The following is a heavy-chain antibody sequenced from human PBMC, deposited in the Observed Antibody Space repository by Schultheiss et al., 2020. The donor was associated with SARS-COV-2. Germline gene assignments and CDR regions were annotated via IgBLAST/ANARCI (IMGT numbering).Heavy chain of an antibody. CDR3: ASDIHRNSSSWDRRWGLDMDV. Sequence: SETLSLTCTVSGGSISSYYWSWIRQPAGKGLEWIGRIYTSGSTNYNPSLKSRVTMSVDTSKNQFSLKLSSVTAADTAVYYCASDIHRNSSSWDRRWGLDMDVWGKGTTVTVSS. CDR1: GGSISSYY. J-gene: IGHJ6*03. D-gene: IGHD6-13*01. CDR2: IYTSGST. V-gene: IGHV4-4*07.